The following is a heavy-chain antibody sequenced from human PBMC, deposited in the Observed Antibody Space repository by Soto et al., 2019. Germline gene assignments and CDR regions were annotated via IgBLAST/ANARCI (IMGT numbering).Heavy chain of an antibody. J-gene: IGHJ6*02. CDR1: GGTFSSYA. CDR2: IIPIFGTA. CDR3: ARAGIAAAGTRKPYYYYGMDV. D-gene: IGHD6-13*01. V-gene: IGHV1-69*01. Sequence: QVQLVQSGAEVKKPGSSVKVSCKASGGTFSSYAISWVRQAPGQGLEWMGGIIPIFGTANYAQKFQGRVTITADESTSTDYMELSSLRSEDTAVYYCARAGIAAAGTRKPYYYYGMDVWGQGTTVTVSS.